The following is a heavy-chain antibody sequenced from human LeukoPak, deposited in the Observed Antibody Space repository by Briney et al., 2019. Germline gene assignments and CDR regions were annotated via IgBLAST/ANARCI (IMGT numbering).Heavy chain of an antibody. CDR3: ARVYGDNYDFWSGYYSPIYYGMDV. V-gene: IGHV1-2*02. J-gene: IGHJ6*02. Sequence: ASVKVSCKASGYTFTGYYMHWVRQAPGQGLEWMGWINPNSGGTNYAQKFQGRVTMTRDTSISTAYMELSRLRSDDTAVYYCARVYGDNYDFWSGYYSPIYYGMDVWGQGTTVTVSS. CDR2: INPNSGGT. CDR1: GYTFTGYY. D-gene: IGHD3-3*01.